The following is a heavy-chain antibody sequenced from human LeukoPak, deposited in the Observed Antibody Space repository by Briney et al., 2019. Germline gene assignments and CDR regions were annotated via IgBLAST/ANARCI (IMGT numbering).Heavy chain of an antibody. J-gene: IGHJ3*02. V-gene: IGHV3-23*01. Sequence: GGSLRLSCAASGFTFSSYAMSWVRQAPGKGLEWVSAISGRGGSTYYADSVKGRFTISRDNSKNTLYLQMNSLRAEDTAVYYCARVILGSRMPRVLYTAFDIWGQGTMVTVSS. CDR2: ISGRGGST. CDR3: ARVILGSRMPRVLYTAFDI. CDR1: GFTFSSYA. D-gene: IGHD2-2*02.